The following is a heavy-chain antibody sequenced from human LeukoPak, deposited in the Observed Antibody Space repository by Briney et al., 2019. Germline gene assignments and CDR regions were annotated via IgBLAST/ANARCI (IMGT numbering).Heavy chain of an antibody. J-gene: IGHJ3*01. V-gene: IGHV3-7*03. Sequence: GGSLRLSCAASGFTFCSDWMTWVRQAPGKGREGVANINRDGSKNHFVDSVKGRFTISRDNAKNFLYLQMNSLRAEDTAVYFCARDSSPYCGDDCYFDAFDLWGQGTMVTVSS. D-gene: IGHD2-21*02. CDR1: GFTFCSDW. CDR2: INRDGSKN. CDR3: ARDSSPYCGDDCYFDAFDL.